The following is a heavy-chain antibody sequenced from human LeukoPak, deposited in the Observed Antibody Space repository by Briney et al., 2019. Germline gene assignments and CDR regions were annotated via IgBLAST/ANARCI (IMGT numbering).Heavy chain of an antibody. V-gene: IGHV3-21*06. Sequence: GGSLRLSCAASGLTFSTYTMHWVRQAAGKGLEWLSSISSRSNFINYSDSVRGRFTISRDNADNSLFLQMNSLSAEDTAVYYCARARVYGYSSGGLIDFWGQGTTVTVSS. D-gene: IGHD5-18*01. CDR1: GLTFSTYT. J-gene: IGHJ4*02. CDR3: ARARVYGYSSGGLIDF. CDR2: ISSRSNFI.